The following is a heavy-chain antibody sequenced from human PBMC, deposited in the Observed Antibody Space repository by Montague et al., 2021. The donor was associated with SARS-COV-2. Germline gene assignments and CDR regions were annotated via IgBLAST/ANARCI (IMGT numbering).Heavy chain of an antibody. CDR3: ARGSHYYDSSGYYFDY. J-gene: IGHJ4*02. V-gene: IGHV4-59*07. Sequence: DSLSLTRTVSGGSISSYYWSWIRQPPGKGLEWIGYIYYSGSTNYNPSLKSRVTISVDTSKNQFSLKLSSATAADTAVYYCARGSHYYDSSGYYFDYWGQGTLVTVSS. CDR1: GGSISSYY. CDR2: IYYSGST. D-gene: IGHD3-22*01.